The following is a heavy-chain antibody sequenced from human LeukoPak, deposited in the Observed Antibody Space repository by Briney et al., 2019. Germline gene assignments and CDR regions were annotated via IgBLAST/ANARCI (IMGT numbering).Heavy chain of an antibody. V-gene: IGHV4-34*03. CDR2: INHSGST. CDR1: GGSFSGYY. D-gene: IGHD3-3*01. J-gene: IGHJ6*03. CDR3: SRYGFLQGRLHPAMGV. Sequence: PSETLSLTCAVYGGSFSGYYWSWIRQPPGKGLEWIGEINHSGSTNHNPSPKSGVTITVNTTKNHVPHKQSTMTAADTAVYYYSRYGFLQGRLHPAMGVWGNGATVTVAS.